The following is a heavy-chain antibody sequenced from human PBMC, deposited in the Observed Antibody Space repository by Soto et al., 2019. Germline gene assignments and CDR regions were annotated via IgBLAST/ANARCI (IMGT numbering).Heavy chain of an antibody. V-gene: IGHV1-18*04. CDR3: GRFYRGVIDY. CDR1: GYTFNTYG. J-gene: IGHJ4*02. CDR2: ISPYSGNK. D-gene: IGHD3-10*01. Sequence: QIQLVQSGAEVKKPGASVRVSCRAFGYTFNTYGIGWIRQAPGQGLEWMGWISPYSGNKNHTQKFQGRITMTTDTPTSTAYMELRSLRSDDTAVYFCGRFYRGVIDYWGQGTLVTVSS.